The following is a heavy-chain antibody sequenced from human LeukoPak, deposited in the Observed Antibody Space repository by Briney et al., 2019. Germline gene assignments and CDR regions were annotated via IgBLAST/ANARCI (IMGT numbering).Heavy chain of an antibody. CDR2: MNSNSGNT. V-gene: IGHV1-8*01. J-gene: IGHJ6*03. CDR3: ASFFWSGSPPNYYYYYMDV. Sequence: ASVKVSCKASGYTFTSYDINWVRQATGQGLEWMGWMNSNSGNTGYAQKFQGRVTMTRNTSISTAYMELSSLRSEDTAVYYCASFFWSGSPPNYYYYYMDVWGKGTTVTVSS. CDR1: GYTFTSYD. D-gene: IGHD3-3*01.